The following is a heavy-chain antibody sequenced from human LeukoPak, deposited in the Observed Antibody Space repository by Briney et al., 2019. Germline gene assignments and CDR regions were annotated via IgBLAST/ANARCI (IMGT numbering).Heavy chain of an antibody. CDR3: TLAVAGRGAFDI. V-gene: IGHV4-34*03. CDR1: GGSFSGYY. J-gene: IGHJ3*02. CDR2: INHSGST. D-gene: IGHD6-19*01. Sequence: PSETLSLTCAVYGGSFSGYYWSWIRQPPGKGLEWIGEINHSGSTNYNPSLKSRVTISVDTSKNQFSLKLSSVTAADTAVYYCTLAVAGRGAFDIWGQGTMVTVSS.